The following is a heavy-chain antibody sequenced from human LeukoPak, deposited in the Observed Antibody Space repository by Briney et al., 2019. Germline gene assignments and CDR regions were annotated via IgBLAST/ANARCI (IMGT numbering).Heavy chain of an antibody. D-gene: IGHD1/OR15-1a*01. Sequence: GGSLTLSCEASGFSFSGNWMSWVRQAPGKGLEWVASINPDESRRTYVDSVKGRFIVSRDNTKRSLYLQMNSLGAEDTAMYYCAKLLGTGTTYDSWGQGTRVTVS. CDR2: INPDESRR. V-gene: IGHV3-7*01. CDR3: AKLLGTGTTYDS. CDR1: GFSFSGNW. J-gene: IGHJ4*02.